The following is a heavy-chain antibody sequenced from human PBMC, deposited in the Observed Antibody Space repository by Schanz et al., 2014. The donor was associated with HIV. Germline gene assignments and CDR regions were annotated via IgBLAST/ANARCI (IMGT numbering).Heavy chain of an antibody. Sequence: EVQLLESGGGLVQPGGSLRLSCAASGFTFSSYAMTWVRQAPGKGLDWVSTISGSEGATYYADSVKGRFTISRDNSRNALYLHMNSLRADDTAIYYCVKAYSSGFSGAGSWGQGALVTVSP. CDR1: GFTFSSYA. J-gene: IGHJ5*02. D-gene: IGHD5-18*01. CDR2: ISGSEGAT. CDR3: VKAYSSGFSGAGS. V-gene: IGHV3-23*01.